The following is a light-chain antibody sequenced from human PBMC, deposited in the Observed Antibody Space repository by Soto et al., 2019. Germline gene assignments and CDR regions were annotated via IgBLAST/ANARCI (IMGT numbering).Light chain of an antibody. CDR3: TSYTSSSTWL. V-gene: IGLV2-14*01. CDR1: SSDVGGYNY. CDR2: EVS. Sequence: QSALTQPASVSGSPGQSIAISCTGSSSDVGGYNYVSWYQHHPGKGPKLIIYEVSNRPSGVSDRFSGSKSGNTASLTTSGLQAEDEADYYCTSYTSSSTWLFGGGTKLTVL. J-gene: IGLJ3*02.